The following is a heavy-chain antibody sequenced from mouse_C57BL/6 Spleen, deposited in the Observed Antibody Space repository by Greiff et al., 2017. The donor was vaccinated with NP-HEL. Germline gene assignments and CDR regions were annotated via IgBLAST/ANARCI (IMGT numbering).Heavy chain of an antibody. D-gene: IGHD2-2*01. V-gene: IGHV14-4*01. CDR3: TSSTMVTTGWFAY. Sequence: DVKLQESGAELVRPGASVKLSCTASGFNIKDDYMHWVKQRPEQGLEWIGWIDPENGDTEYASKFQGKATITADTSSNTAYLQLSSLTSEDTAVYYCTSSTMVTTGWFAYWGQGTLVTVSA. CDR2: IDPENGDT. CDR1: GFNIKDDY. J-gene: IGHJ3*01.